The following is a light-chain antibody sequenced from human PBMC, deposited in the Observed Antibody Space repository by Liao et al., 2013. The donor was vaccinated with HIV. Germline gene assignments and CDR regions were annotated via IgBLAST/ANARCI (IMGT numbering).Light chain of an antibody. CDR2: QDT. CDR3: LAWDSTTTAYV. J-gene: IGLJ1*01. Sequence: SDELTQPSSVSVSPGQTASIACSGDELRDKYASWYQQRPGQSPVLVIYQDTKRPTGIPERFSGSNSGNTATLTISGTQAMDEADYYCLAWDSTTTAYVFGSGTKVTVL. V-gene: IGLV3-1*01. CDR1: ELRDKY.